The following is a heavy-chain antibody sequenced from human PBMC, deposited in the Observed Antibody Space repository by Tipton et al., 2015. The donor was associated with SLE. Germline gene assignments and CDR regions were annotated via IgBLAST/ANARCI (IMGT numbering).Heavy chain of an antibody. CDR1: DDSITTDY. CDR3: ARRIFGGAIDY. V-gene: IGHV4-59*12. CDR2: VSYSGVT. J-gene: IGHJ4*02. Sequence: TLSLTCTVSDDSITTDYWTWIRQPPGKGLEYIGYVSYSGVTNSNPSLQSRVTMSIDASKKQVSLRLSSVTAADTAVYYCARRIFGGAIDYWGQGTLVTVSS. D-gene: IGHD2-21*01.